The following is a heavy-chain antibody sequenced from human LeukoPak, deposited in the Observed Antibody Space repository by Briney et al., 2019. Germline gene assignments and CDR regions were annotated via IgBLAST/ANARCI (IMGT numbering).Heavy chain of an antibody. CDR1: GGSISSGGYY. CDR2: IYYSGST. CDR3: ARESWGSWFDP. D-gene: IGHD3-16*01. J-gene: IGHJ5*02. V-gene: IGHV4-31*03. Sequence: SQTLSLTCTVSGGSISSGGYYWSWIRQHPGKGLEWIGYIYYSGSTYYNLSLKSRITISVDTSKNQFSLKLSSVTAADTAVYYCARESWGSWFDPWGQGTLVTVSS.